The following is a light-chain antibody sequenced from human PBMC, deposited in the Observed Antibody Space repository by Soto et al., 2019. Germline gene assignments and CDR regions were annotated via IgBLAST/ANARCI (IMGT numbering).Light chain of an antibody. CDR3: QQFDDSVT. V-gene: IGKV3-20*01. Sequence: VLSQSPGAVSRSPGERATLYWGASQSVSNNYLAWYQQTPGQAPRLLIYDASSRATGIPDRFSGSGSGTDFTLTISGLQPEDSAVYYCQQFDDSVTFGQGTRLEIK. CDR1: QSVSNNY. CDR2: DAS. J-gene: IGKJ5*01.